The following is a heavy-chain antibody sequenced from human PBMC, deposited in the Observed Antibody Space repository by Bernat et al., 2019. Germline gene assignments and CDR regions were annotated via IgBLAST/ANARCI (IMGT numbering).Heavy chain of an antibody. D-gene: IGHD6-13*01. Sequence: EVQLVESGGGLVKPGGSLRLSCAASGFTFSSYSMNWVRQAPGKGLEWVSSISSSSSYIYYADSVKGRFTISRDNAKNSLYLQMNSLRAEDTAVYYCAGDPAYDGIAAAGFDPWGQGTLVTVSS. V-gene: IGHV3-21*01. CDR3: AGDPAYDGIAAAGFDP. J-gene: IGHJ5*02. CDR1: GFTFSSYS. CDR2: ISSSSSYI.